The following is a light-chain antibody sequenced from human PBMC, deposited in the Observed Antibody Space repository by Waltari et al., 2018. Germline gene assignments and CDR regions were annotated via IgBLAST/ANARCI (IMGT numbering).Light chain of an antibody. J-gene: IGKJ1*01. Sequence: DIVMIQSPLSLPVTPGEPASISCRSSQSLLHVDGYNYLDWYLQKPGQSPQVLIYMGSNRAAGVPDRFSGSGSGTDFTLKISRVEAEDVGVYYCMQPLETPWTFGQGTKVEIK. CDR2: MGS. V-gene: IGKV2-28*01. CDR1: QSLLHVDGYNY. CDR3: MQPLETPWT.